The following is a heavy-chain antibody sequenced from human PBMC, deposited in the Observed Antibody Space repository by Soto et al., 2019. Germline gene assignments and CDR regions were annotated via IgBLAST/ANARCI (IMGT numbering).Heavy chain of an antibody. J-gene: IGHJ5*02. CDR2: IYYSGST. Sequence: PSETLSLTCTVSGGSISSSSYYWGWIRQPPGKGLEWMGSIYYSGSTYYNPSLKSRVTISVDTSNNHFSLKLSSVTAADTAVYYCARQPNRQWLVQHNWFDPWGQGTLVTVSS. D-gene: IGHD6-19*01. CDR1: GGSISSSSYY. V-gene: IGHV4-39*01. CDR3: ARQPNRQWLVQHNWFDP.